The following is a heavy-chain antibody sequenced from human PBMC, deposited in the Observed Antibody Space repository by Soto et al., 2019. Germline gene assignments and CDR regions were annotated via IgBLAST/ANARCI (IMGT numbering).Heavy chain of an antibody. CDR2: ISYRGNT. V-gene: IGHV4-31*03. J-gene: IGHJ5*02. CDR1: GGSVSRGAYH. CDR3: ARMSATGTRWFDP. Sequence: SETLSLTCTVSGGSVSRGAYHWIWIRQYPGKGLDWIGSISYRGNTYYNPSLKSRLSMSVDTSKNQFSLNLTSVTAADTAVYFCARMSATGTRWFDPWGQGTQVTVSS. D-gene: IGHD6-13*01.